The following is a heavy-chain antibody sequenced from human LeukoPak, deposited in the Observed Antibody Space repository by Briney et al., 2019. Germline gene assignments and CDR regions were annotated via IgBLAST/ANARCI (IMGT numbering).Heavy chain of an antibody. CDR1: GFTFSNYE. CDR3: ARVRSGYSHENYFDY. CDR2: ISGSGSTI. V-gene: IGHV3-48*03. J-gene: IGHJ4*02. Sequence: QPGGSLRLSCAASGFTFSNYEMNWFRQAPGKGLEWVSYISGSGSTIYYADSVKGRFTISRDNAKDSLYLQMNSLRAEDTAVYYCARVRSGYSHENYFDYWGQGTLVTVSS. D-gene: IGHD5-18*01.